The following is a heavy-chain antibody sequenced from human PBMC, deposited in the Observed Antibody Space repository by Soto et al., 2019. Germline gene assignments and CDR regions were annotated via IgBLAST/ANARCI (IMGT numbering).Heavy chain of an antibody. V-gene: IGHV4-31*03. J-gene: IGHJ5*02. CDR1: GGSISSGGYY. CDR2: IYYSGST. CDR3: VKYGGNSLGNWFDP. D-gene: IGHD2-21*02. Sequence: QVQLQESGPGLVKPSQTLSLTCTVSGGSISSGGYYWSWIRQHPGKGLEWIGYIYYSGSTYYNPSLKSRVTISVDTSKNQFSLKLSSVTAADTAVYYCVKYGGNSLGNWFDPWGQGTLVTVSS.